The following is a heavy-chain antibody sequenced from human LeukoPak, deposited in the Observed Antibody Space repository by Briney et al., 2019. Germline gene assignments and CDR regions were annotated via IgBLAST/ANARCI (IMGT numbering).Heavy chain of an antibody. CDR3: ARDVRTINVLTGYYRPYYFDY. D-gene: IGHD3-9*01. V-gene: IGHV4-61*01. CDR1: GGSVSSGSDY. Sequence: SETLALTRTVSGGSVSSGSDYWSWIRQPPGKGLEWIGHIYHTGSTNYNPSLKSRVTISLDTSKNQFSLKLTSVSAADTAVYYCARDVRTINVLTGYYRPYYFDYWGQG. CDR2: IYHTGST. J-gene: IGHJ4*02.